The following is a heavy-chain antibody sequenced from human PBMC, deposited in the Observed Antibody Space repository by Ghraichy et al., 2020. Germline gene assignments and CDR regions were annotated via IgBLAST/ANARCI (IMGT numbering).Heavy chain of an antibody. D-gene: IGHD6-13*01. V-gene: IGHV4-39*01. J-gene: IGHJ4*02. CDR1: GGSISSSSYY. CDR2: IYYSVST. CDR3: ATEEKGIAAAGTPFDY. Sequence: SETLSLTCTVSGGSISSSSYYWGWIRQPPGKGLEWIGSIYYSVSTYCNPSLKSRVTISVDTSKNQFSLKLSSVTAADTAVYYCATEEKGIAAAGTPFDYWGQGTLVTVSS.